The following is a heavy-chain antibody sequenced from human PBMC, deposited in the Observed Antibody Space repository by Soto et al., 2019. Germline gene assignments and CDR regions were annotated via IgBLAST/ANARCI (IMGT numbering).Heavy chain of an antibody. V-gene: IGHV1-8*01. CDR3: AREGGYSYGFGY. CDR1: GYTLTELS. J-gene: IGHJ4*02. D-gene: IGHD5-18*01. CDR2: MNPNSGNT. Sequence: ASVKVSCKVSGYTLTELSMHWVRQATGQGLEWMGWMNPNSGNTAYAQKFQGRVTMTRNTSISTAYMELSSLRSEDTAVYYCAREGGYSYGFGYWGQGTLVTVSS.